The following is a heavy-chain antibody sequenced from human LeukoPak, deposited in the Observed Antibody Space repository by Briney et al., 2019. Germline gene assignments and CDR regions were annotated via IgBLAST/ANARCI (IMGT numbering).Heavy chain of an antibody. CDR3: ASHGTIEYSYGSGSDY. Sequence: SETLSLTCTVSGGSISSYYWSWIRQPPGKGLEWIGSIYYSGSTYYNPSLKSRVTISVDTSKNQYSLKLSSVTAADTAVYYCASHGTIEYSYGSGSDYWGQGTLVTVSS. CDR1: GGSISSYY. D-gene: IGHD3-10*01. J-gene: IGHJ4*02. CDR2: IYYSGST. V-gene: IGHV4-39*01.